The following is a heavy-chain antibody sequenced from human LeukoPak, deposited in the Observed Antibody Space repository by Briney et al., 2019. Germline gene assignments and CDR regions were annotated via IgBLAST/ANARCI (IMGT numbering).Heavy chain of an antibody. CDR3: ARGSYYYGSGSYYPDY. CDR1: GGSISSYY. CDR2: IYYSGST. J-gene: IGHJ4*02. D-gene: IGHD3-10*01. Sequence: PSETLSVTCTVSGGSISSYYWSWIRQPPGKGLEWIGYIYYSGSTNYNPSLKSRVTISVDTSKNQFSLKLSSVTAADTAVYYCARGSYYYGSGSYYPDYWGQGTLVTVSS. V-gene: IGHV4-59*01.